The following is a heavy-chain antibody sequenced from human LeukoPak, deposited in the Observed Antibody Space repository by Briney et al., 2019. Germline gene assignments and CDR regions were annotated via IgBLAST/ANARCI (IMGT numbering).Heavy chain of an antibody. CDR2: IYYSGST. V-gene: IGHV4-39*01. J-gene: IGHJ4*02. CDR3: ARLGYCSGGSCSKDY. CDR1: GGSVSSSSYY. Sequence: PSETLSLTCTVSGGSVSSSSYYWGWIRQPPGKGLEWIGSIYYSGSTCYNPSLKSRVTISVDTSKNQFSLKLSSVTAADTAVYYCARLGYCSGGSCSKDYWGQGTLVTVSS. D-gene: IGHD2-15*01.